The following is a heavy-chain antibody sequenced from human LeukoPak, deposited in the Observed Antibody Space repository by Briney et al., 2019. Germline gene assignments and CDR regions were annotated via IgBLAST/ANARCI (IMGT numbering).Heavy chain of an antibody. CDR1: GFTVSSNY. CDR2: ICSGGST. CDR3: ARDGGIAAAGTPDYYYGMDV. D-gene: IGHD6-13*01. Sequence: GGSLRLSCAASGFTVSSNYMSWVRQAPGKGLEWVSVICSGGSTYYADSVKGRFTISRHNSKNTLYLQMNSLRAEDTAVYYCARDGGIAAAGTPDYYYGMDVWGQGTTVTVSS. V-gene: IGHV3-53*04. J-gene: IGHJ6*02.